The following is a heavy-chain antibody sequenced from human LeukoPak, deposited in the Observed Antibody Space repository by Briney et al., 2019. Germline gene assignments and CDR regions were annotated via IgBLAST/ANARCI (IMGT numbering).Heavy chain of an antibody. CDR1: GGSISSGDYY. D-gene: IGHD2-15*01. V-gene: IGHV4-30-4*08. CDR3: ARRPSGGSAIPFDF. Sequence: SQTLSLTCTVSGGSISSGDYYWSWIRQPPGKGLEWIGYIYYSGSTYYNPSLKSRVTLSVDTSKNHFSLRLTSVTAADTAMYFCARRPSGGSAIPFDFWGQGALITVSS. CDR2: IYYSGST. J-gene: IGHJ4*02.